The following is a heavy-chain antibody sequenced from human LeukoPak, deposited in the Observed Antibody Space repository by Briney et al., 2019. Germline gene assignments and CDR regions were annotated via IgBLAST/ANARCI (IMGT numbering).Heavy chain of an antibody. Sequence: GASVKVSCKASGYTFTSYGISWVRQAPGQGLEWMGWISAYNGNTNYAQKLQGRVTMTRDTSISTAYMELSRLRSDDTAVYYCARDGEKWLLPFDYWGQGTLVTVSS. CDR1: GYTFTSYG. CDR2: ISAYNGNT. J-gene: IGHJ4*02. V-gene: IGHV1-18*01. CDR3: ARDGEKWLLPFDY. D-gene: IGHD3-22*01.